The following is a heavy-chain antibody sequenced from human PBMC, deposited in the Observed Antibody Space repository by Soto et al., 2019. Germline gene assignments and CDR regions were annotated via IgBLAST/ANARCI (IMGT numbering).Heavy chain of an antibody. CDR2: IYHSGST. CDR1: GGSISSGGYS. J-gene: IGHJ3*02. D-gene: IGHD3-22*01. Sequence: PSETLSLTCAVSGGSISSGGYSWSWIRQPPGKGLEWIGYIYHSGSTYYNPSLKSRVTISVDRSKNQFSLKLSSVTAADTAVYYCAKCSLGTYYDRLDDVFDIWGQGTMVTVSS. CDR3: AKCSLGTYYDRLDDVFDI. V-gene: IGHV4-30-2*02.